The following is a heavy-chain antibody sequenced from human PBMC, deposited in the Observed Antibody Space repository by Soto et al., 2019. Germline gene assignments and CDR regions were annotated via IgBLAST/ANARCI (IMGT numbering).Heavy chain of an antibody. J-gene: IGHJ6*02. V-gene: IGHV4-39*01. D-gene: IGHD6-13*01. CDR2: SNYGGPT. CDR3: ARNGAYSTSVYYYYGMDV. CDR1: GGAINSTVYY. Sequence: SETLSLTCTVSGGAINSTVYYWGWIRQPPGKGLEWIGSSNYGGPTYYSPSLQSRVTISLDTAKNHFSLNLRSVTAADTAVYYCARNGAYSTSVYYYYGMDVWGQGTTVTVSS.